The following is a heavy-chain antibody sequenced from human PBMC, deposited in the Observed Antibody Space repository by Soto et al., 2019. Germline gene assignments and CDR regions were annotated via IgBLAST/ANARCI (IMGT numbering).Heavy chain of an antibody. D-gene: IGHD4-17*01. CDR2: IYYTGST. CDR3: AREVDGDTHFDY. V-gene: IGHV4-59*01. Sequence: WTWIRQPPGKGLEWIGYIYYTGSTKYNPSLKSRVTISIDTSKNQFSLKLSSVTAADTAVYYCAREVDGDTHFDYWGQGTLVTVYS. J-gene: IGHJ4*02.